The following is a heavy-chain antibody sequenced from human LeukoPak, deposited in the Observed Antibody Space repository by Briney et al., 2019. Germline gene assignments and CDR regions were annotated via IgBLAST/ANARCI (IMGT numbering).Heavy chain of an antibody. J-gene: IGHJ4*02. CDR1: GFTFSSYG. V-gene: IGHV3-33*06. CDR2: IWYDGSNK. CDR3: AKEGQYYAAFFDY. D-gene: IGHD3-3*01. Sequence: GGSLRLSCAASGFTFSSYGVHWVRQAPGKGLEWVAVIWYDGSNKYYADSVKGRFTISRDNSKNTLYLQMNSLRAEDTAVYYCAKEGQYYAAFFDYWGQGTLVTVSS.